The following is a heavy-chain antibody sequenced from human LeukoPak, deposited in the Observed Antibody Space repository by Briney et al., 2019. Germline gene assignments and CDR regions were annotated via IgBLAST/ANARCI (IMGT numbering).Heavy chain of an antibody. V-gene: IGHV1-2*02. Sequence: GASVQVSFKASGYTFTGYYMHWVRQAPGQGLEWMGWINPNSGGTNYAQKFQGRVTMTRDTSISTAYMELSRLRSDDTAVYYCARSVHIVVVTAIGYWGQGTLVTVSS. J-gene: IGHJ4*02. CDR3: ARSVHIVVVTAIGY. D-gene: IGHD2-21*02. CDR1: GYTFTGYY. CDR2: INPNSGGT.